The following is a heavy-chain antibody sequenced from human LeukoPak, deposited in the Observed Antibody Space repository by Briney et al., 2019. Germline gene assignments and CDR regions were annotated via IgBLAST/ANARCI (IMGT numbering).Heavy chain of an antibody. CDR3: AWTTVTTSKGIFVY. CDR1: GGSFSGYY. Sequence: PSETLSLTCAVSGGSFSGYYWSWVRQPPGKGLEWIGEINHSGSTNYNPSLKSRVTISVDTSKNQFSLKLSSVTAADTAVYYCAWTTVTTSKGIFVYWGQGTLVTVSS. J-gene: IGHJ4*02. CDR2: INHSGST. V-gene: IGHV4-34*01. D-gene: IGHD4-17*01.